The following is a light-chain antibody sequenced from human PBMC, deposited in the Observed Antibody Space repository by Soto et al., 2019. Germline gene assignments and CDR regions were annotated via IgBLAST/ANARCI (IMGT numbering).Light chain of an antibody. CDR3: QQYGHSPRT. V-gene: IGKV3-20*01. CDR1: QSVADNY. J-gene: IGKJ1*01. CDR2: AAS. Sequence: EIVLTQSPGTLSLSPGDRATLSCKASQSVADNYLAWYQQKPGQAPRLLIYAASRRAIGIPDTFSGSGSGTDFTITITRLEPEDFALYYCQQYGHSPRTFGQGTKVEIK.